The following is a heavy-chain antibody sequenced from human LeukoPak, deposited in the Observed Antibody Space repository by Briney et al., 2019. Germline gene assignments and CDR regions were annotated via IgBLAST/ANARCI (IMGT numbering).Heavy chain of an antibody. Sequence: SETLSLTCAVYGGSFSGYYWSWIRQPPGKGLEWIGEINHSGSTNYNPSLKSRVTISVDTSKNQFSLKLSSVTAADTAVYYCARDKGWFDPWGQGTLVTVSS. CDR1: GGSFSGYY. J-gene: IGHJ5*02. CDR3: ARDKGWFDP. V-gene: IGHV4-34*01. CDR2: INHSGST.